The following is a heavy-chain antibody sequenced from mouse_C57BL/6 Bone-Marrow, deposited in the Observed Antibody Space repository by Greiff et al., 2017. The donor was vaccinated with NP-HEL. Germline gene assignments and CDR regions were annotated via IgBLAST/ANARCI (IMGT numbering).Heavy chain of an antibody. CDR2: IYPRSGNT. J-gene: IGHJ3*01. V-gene: IGHV1-81*01. D-gene: IGHD2-13*01. CDR1: GYTFTSYG. Sequence: QVQLQQSGAELARPGASVKLSCKASGYTFTSYGISWVKQRTGQGLEWIGEIYPRSGNTYYNEKFKGKATLTADKSSSTAYMELRSLTSEDSAVYFCAREALYGDGRTWFAYWGQGTRVTVSA. CDR3: AREALYGDGRTWFAY.